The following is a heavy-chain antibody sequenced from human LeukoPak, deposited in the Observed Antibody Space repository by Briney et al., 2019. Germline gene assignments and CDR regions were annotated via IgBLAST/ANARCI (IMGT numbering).Heavy chain of an antibody. Sequence: GGSLRLSCAASGFTFKNYAMNWVRQAPGKGLEWVSGVSGSGGTTYYADSVKGRLTISRDNSKSTLCLQMNSLRAEDTAIYYCAKTDSGGYHRGNYDFWGQGTLVTVSS. CDR2: VSGSGGTT. V-gene: IGHV3-23*01. CDR3: AKTDSGGYHRGNYDF. D-gene: IGHD3-22*01. J-gene: IGHJ4*02. CDR1: GFTFKNYA.